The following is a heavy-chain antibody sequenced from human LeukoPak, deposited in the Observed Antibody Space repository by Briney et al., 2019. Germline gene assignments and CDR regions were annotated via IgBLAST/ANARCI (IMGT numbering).Heavy chain of an antibody. Sequence: ASVKVSCKASGYTFTSYSIHWVRQAPGQGLEWMGWINAGNGDTKYSQSFQGRVTITADESTSTAYMELSSLRSEDTAVYYCARSHSSSRGYFDLWGRGTLVTVSS. CDR3: ARSHSSSRGYFDL. J-gene: IGHJ2*01. V-gene: IGHV1-3*01. CDR1: GYTFTSYS. D-gene: IGHD6-13*01. CDR2: INAGNGDT.